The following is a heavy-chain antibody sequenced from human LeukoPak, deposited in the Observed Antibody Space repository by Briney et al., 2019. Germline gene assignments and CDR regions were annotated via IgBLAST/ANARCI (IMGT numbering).Heavy chain of an antibody. J-gene: IGHJ4*02. CDR2: ISYDGSNE. D-gene: IGHD6-25*01. CDR3: ARAQHSGWGFDY. Sequence: GGSLRLSCATSGFTFSSYAMHWVRQAPGKGLEWVAVISYDGSNEYYADSVKGRFTISRDNSQNTLHLQMNSLRAEDTAVYYCARAQHSGWGFDYWGQGTLVTVSS. CDR1: GFTFSSYA. V-gene: IGHV3-30*04.